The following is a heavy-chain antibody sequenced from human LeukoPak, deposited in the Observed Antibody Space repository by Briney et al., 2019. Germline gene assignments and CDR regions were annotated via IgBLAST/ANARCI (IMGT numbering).Heavy chain of an antibody. Sequence: ASVKVSCKASGYTFTSYYMHWVRQAPGQGLEWMGIINPSGGSTSYAQKFQGRLTMTRDTSTSTVYMELSSLRSEDTAVYYCARHPTWYDSSGYRAEYFQHWGQGTLVTVSS. D-gene: IGHD3-22*01. V-gene: IGHV1-46*01. J-gene: IGHJ1*01. CDR2: INPSGGST. CDR1: GYTFTSYY. CDR3: ARHPTWYDSSGYRAEYFQH.